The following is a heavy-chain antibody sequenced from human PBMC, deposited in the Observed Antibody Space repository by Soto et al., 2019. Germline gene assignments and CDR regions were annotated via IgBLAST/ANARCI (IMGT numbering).Heavy chain of an antibody. CDR3: ARGSTTDYYGSGSYYSFPAY. J-gene: IGHJ4*02. V-gene: IGHV4-31*03. D-gene: IGHD3-10*01. Sequence: SETLSLTCTVSGGSISSGGYYWNWIRQHPGKGLEWIGYIYYSGGAYYNPSLKSRVTISVDTSKNQFSLKLSSVTAADTAVYYCARGSTTDYYGSGSYYSFPAYWGQGSLVTVSS. CDR1: GGSISSGGYY. CDR2: IYYSGGA.